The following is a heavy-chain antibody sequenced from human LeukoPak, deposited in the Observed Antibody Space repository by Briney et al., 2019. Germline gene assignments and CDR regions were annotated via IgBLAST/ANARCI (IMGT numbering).Heavy chain of an antibody. D-gene: IGHD6-19*01. J-gene: IGHJ4*02. Sequence: ASVKVSCKASGYTFTSYYMHWVRQAPGQGLEWMGWVNTNTGNPTYAQGFTGRFVFSLDTSVSTAYLQISSLKAEDTAVYYCARAAYSSGWYTVWAIYWGQGTLVTVSS. CDR1: GYTFTSYY. CDR3: ARAAYSSGWYTVWAIY. CDR2: VNTNTGNP. V-gene: IGHV7-4-1*02.